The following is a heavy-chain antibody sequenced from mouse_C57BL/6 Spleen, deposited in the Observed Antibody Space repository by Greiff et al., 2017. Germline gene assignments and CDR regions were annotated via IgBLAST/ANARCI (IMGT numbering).Heavy chain of an antibody. CDR3: ARGARGYWYFDV. Sequence: VQLQQSGAELVKPGASVKISCKASGYAFSSYWMNWVKQRPGKGLEWIGQIYPGDGDTNYNGKFKGKATLTADKSSSTAYMQLSSLTSEDSAVYCGARGARGYWYFDVWGTGTTVTVAS. J-gene: IGHJ1*03. CDR2: IYPGDGDT. V-gene: IGHV1-80*01. CDR1: GYAFSSYW.